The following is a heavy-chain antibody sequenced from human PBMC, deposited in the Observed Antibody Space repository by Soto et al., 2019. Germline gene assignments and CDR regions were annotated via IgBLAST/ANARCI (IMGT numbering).Heavy chain of an antibody. CDR3: ARHDWAKPFDY. Sequence: PSETLSLTCTVSGGSISSSSYYWGWIRQPPGKGLEWIGSIYYSGSTYYNPSLKSRVTISVDTSKNQFSLKLNSVTATDTAVYYCARHDWAKPFDYWGQGTLVTVSS. D-gene: IGHD3-9*01. CDR1: GGSISSSSYY. CDR2: IYYSGST. V-gene: IGHV4-39*01. J-gene: IGHJ4*02.